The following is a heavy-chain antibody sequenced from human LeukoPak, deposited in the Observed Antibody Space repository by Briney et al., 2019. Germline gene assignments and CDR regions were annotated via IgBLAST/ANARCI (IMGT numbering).Heavy chain of an antibody. V-gene: IGHV3-72*01. D-gene: IGHD1-7*01. CDR2: TRDKVNSYTT. CDR3: ARGETGTMDY. J-gene: IGHJ4*02. CDR1: GFTLSDHY. Sequence: GGSLRLSCAASGFTLSDHYMDWVRQAPGKGLEWVGRTRDKVNSYTTEYAASVKGRFTISRDDSKNSLYLQMNSLKTEDTAVYYCARGETGTMDYWGQGTLVTVSS.